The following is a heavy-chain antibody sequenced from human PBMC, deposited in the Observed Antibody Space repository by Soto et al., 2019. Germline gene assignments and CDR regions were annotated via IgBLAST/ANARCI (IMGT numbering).Heavy chain of an antibody. J-gene: IGHJ3*02. CDR3: ARYYYGSGTVLAFDI. CDR2: IYSGGST. CDR1: GFTVSSNY. D-gene: IGHD3-10*01. V-gene: IGHV3-53*04. Sequence: GGSLRLSCAASGFTVSSNYMSWVRQAPGKGLEWVSVIYSGGSTYYADSVKGRLTISRHNSKNTLYLQMNSLRAEETAVYYCARYYYGSGTVLAFDIWGQGTMVTVSS.